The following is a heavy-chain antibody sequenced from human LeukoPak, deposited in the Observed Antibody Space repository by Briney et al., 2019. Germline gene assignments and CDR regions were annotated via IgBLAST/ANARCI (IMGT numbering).Heavy chain of an antibody. V-gene: IGHV4-34*01. CDR2: INHSGST. CDR1: GGSFSGYY. J-gene: IGHJ5*02. D-gene: IGHD4-11*01. CDR3: ARGERTTVTTENWFDP. Sequence: SETLSLTCAVYGGSFSGYYWRWIRQPPGKGLEGIGEINHSGSTNYNPSLKSRVTISVDTSKNQFSLKLSSVTAADTAVYYCARGERTTVTTENWFDPWGQGTLVTVSS.